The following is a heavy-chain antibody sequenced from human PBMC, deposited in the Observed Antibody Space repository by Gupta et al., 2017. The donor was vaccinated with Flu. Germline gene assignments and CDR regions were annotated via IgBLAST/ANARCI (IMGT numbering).Heavy chain of an antibody. CDR1: GFTFSSYS. Sequence: EVQLVESGGGLVKPGGSLRLSCAASGFTFSSYSMNWVRQAPGNGLEWVSSISSSSSYIYYADSVKGRFTISRDNAKNSLYLQMNSLRAEDTAVYYCAMRRDGYNHDYWGQGTLVTVSS. CDR3: AMRRDGYNHDY. J-gene: IGHJ4*02. CDR2: ISSSSSYI. V-gene: IGHV3-21*01. D-gene: IGHD5-24*01.